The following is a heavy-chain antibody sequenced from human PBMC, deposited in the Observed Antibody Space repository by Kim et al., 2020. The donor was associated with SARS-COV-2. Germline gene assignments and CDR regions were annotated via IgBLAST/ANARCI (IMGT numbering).Heavy chain of an antibody. D-gene: IGHD3-16*01. CDR2: IRHDGNEK. J-gene: IGHJ3*02. Sequence: GGSLRLSCAASRFTFSNFWMSWVRQAPGKGLEWVATIRHDGNEKYSVDSVKGRFSISRDNAKNSVYLETKSLRVEDTAVYYCARALINQGGAFDILGQGTKLTVSS. V-gene: IGHV3-7*01. CDR3: ARALINQGGAFDI. CDR1: RFTFSNFW.